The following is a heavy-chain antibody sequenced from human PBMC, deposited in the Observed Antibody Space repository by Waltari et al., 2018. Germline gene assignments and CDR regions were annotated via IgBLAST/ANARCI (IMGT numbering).Heavy chain of an antibody. D-gene: IGHD3-3*01. Sequence: QLQLQESGPGLVKPSETLSLTCTVSGGSISSSSYYWGWIRQPPGKGLEWIGSIYYSGSTDYNPSLKSRVTISGDTSKNQFSLKLSSVTAADTAVYYCARQAITIFGVVSNWFDPWGQGTLVTVSS. CDR1: GGSISSSSYY. J-gene: IGHJ5*02. CDR2: IYYSGST. CDR3: ARQAITIFGVVSNWFDP. V-gene: IGHV4-39*01.